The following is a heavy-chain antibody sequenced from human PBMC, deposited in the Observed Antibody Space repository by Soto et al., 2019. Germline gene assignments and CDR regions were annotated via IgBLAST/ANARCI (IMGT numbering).Heavy chain of an antibody. CDR2: ISYDGSNK. CDR1: GFIFENFG. J-gene: IGHJ4*02. V-gene: IGHV3-30*18. CDR3: AKLYGDYA. D-gene: IGHD4-17*01. Sequence: PGGSLRLSCAASGFIFENFGMHWVRQAPGKGLEWVAVISYDGSNKYYADSVKGRFTISRDNSKNTLYLQMNSLRAEDTAVYYCAKLYGDYAWGQGTLVTVSS.